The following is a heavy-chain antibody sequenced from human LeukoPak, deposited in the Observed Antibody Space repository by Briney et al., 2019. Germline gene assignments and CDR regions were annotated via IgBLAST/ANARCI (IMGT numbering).Heavy chain of an antibody. CDR2: INPNSGGT. J-gene: IGHJ3*02. CDR1: GYTFTSYY. D-gene: IGHD3-16*01. CDR3: ARVKGYDYVSRAFDI. V-gene: IGHV1-2*02. Sequence: GASVKVSCKASGYTFTSYYMHWVRQAPGQGLEWMGWINPNSGGTNYAQKFQGRVTMTRDTSISTAYMELSRLRSDDTAVYYCARVKGYDYVSRAFDIWGQGTMVTVSS.